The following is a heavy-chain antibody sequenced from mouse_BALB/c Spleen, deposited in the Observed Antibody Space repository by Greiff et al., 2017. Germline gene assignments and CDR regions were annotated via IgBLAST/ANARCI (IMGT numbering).Heavy chain of an antibody. CDR2: IYPGNSDT. V-gene: IGHV1-5*01. J-gene: IGHJ2*01. CDR1: GYTFTSYW. CDR3: TRSGGNYYYFDY. Sequence: EVQLQQSGTVLARPGASVKMSCKASGYTFTSYWMHWVKQRPGQGLEWIGAIYPGNSDTSYNQKFKGKAKLTAVTSTSTAYMELSSLTNEDSAVYYCTRSGGNYYYFDYWGQGTTLTVSS. D-gene: IGHD2-1*01.